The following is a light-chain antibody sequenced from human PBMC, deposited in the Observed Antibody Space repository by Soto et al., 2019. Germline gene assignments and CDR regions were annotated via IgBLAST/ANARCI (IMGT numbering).Light chain of an antibody. CDR3: AAWDDSLSGVL. CDR1: TSNIGNNY. Sequence: QPVLTQPPSASGTPGQRVTISCSGSTSNIGNNYVYWYQQLPRTAPKLLIYRNNQRPSGVPDRFSGSKSGTSGSLVISGLRSEDEADYYCAAWDDSLSGVLFGGGTKLT. V-gene: IGLV1-47*01. J-gene: IGLJ2*01. CDR2: RNN.